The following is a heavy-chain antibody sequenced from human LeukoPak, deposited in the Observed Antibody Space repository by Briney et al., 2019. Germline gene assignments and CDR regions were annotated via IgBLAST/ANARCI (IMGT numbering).Heavy chain of an antibody. D-gene: IGHD6-19*01. CDR1: GFTFSSYG. J-gene: IGHJ4*02. CDR2: IRYDGSNK. Sequence: SGGSLRLSCAASGFTFSSYGMHWVRQAPGKGLEWVAFIRYDGSNKYYADSVKGRFTISRDNAKNSLYLQMNSLRAEDTAVYYCARGDPPPGIAVAGPHDYWGQGTLVTVSS. V-gene: IGHV3-30*02. CDR3: ARGDPPPGIAVAGPHDY.